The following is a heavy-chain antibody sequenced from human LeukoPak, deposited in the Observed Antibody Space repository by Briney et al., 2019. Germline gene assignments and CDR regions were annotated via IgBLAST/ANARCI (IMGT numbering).Heavy chain of an antibody. CDR2: ISNDGDT. Sequence: GGSLRLSCAASGFTFSSYWMSWVRQGPGKGLECVLVISNDGDTYYADSVKGRFTISRDTSKNTVSLQMNSLRAEDTAVYYCAGDKTTGGWYEFDYWGQGTLVTVSS. D-gene: IGHD6-19*01. CDR3: AGDKTTGGWYEFDY. J-gene: IGHJ4*02. V-gene: IGHV3-53*01. CDR1: GFTFSSYW.